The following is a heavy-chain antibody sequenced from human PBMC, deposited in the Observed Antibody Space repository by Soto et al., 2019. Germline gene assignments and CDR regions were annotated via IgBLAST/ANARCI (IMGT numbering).Heavy chain of an antibody. Sequence: SETLSLTCTVSGGSISTYYWGWIRQPPGKGLEWIASIYYSGSTYYNPSLKSRVTISVDTSKNQFSLKLSSVTAADTAVYYCARDRPHSSSWYVDYWGQGTLVTVSS. J-gene: IGHJ4*02. D-gene: IGHD6-13*01. V-gene: IGHV4-39*07. CDR3: ARDRPHSSSWYVDY. CDR1: GGSISTYY. CDR2: IYYSGST.